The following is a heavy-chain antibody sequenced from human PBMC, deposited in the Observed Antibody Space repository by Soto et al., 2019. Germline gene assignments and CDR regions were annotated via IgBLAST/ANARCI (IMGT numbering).Heavy chain of an antibody. V-gene: IGHV3-7*01. CDR2: VSGDGSEK. CDR3: ARDNWNSY. Sequence: PGGSLRLSCAASGFTFSSYAMSWVRQAPGKGLEWVANVSGDGSEKYYVDSVKGRFTISRDNAKNSLYLQMNSLRAEDTAVYYCARDNWNSYWGQGTLVTVSS. D-gene: IGHD1-1*01. CDR1: GFTFSSYA. J-gene: IGHJ4*02.